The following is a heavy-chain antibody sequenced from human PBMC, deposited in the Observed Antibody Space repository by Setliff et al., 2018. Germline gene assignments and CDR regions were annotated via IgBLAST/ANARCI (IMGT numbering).Heavy chain of an antibody. Sequence: GASVKVSCKASGYTFTSHGISWVRQAPGQGLEWMGWIRADNGNTNYAQKFEGRVTMTTDTSTSTAYMDLRSLTSDDTAVYYCATHPRGLYGEHYYSYYMDVWGKGTAVTVSS. D-gene: IGHD4-17*01. CDR1: GYTFTSHG. CDR2: IRADNGNT. V-gene: IGHV1-18*01. J-gene: IGHJ6*03. CDR3: ATHPRGLYGEHYYSYYMDV.